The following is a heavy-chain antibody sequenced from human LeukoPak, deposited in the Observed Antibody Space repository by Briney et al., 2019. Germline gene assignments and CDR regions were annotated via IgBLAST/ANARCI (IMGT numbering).Heavy chain of an antibody. CDR1: GYSFIDYY. Sequence: ASVTVSFKASGYSFIDYYIHWVRQAPGQGLECMGWMNPRTGDTRYEEKFQGRVAMTRETSITTAYMELSGLNSDDTAMYFCTRDVIMGYQQGYFDPWGQGTLVTVSS. V-gene: IGHV1-2*02. CDR2: MNPRTGDT. CDR3: TRDVIMGYQQGYFDP. D-gene: IGHD2-8*01. J-gene: IGHJ5*02.